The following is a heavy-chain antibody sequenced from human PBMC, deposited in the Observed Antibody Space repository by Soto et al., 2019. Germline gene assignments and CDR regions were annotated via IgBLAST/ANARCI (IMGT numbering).Heavy chain of an antibody. CDR2: ISHGGNT. V-gene: IGHV4-4*02. D-gene: IGHD2-2*01. CDR3: ARVPDR. J-gene: IGHJ5*02. CDR1: GDSISSRNW. Sequence: SETLSLTCAVSGDSISSRNWWSWVLQPPGKGLEWIGEISHGGNTNYNPSLKSRVTISVDRSKNQFSLKLSSVTAADTAVYYCARVPDRWGQGTLVTVSS.